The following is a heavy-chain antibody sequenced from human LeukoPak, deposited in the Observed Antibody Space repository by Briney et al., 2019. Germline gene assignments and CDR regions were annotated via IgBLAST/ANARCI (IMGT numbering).Heavy chain of an antibody. CDR1: GFTFSSYS. J-gene: IGHJ4*02. V-gene: IGHV3-21*01. CDR3: SRDRGYRYGWGKSVDY. D-gene: IGHD5-18*01. Sequence: GGSLRLSCAASGFTFSSYSMNWVRQAPGKGLEWVSTISSSRSYIYYADSVKGRFTISRDNAKNSLYLQMNSLRAEDTAEYYWSRDRGYRYGWGKSVDYWGQGPVVTVSS. CDR2: ISSSRSYI.